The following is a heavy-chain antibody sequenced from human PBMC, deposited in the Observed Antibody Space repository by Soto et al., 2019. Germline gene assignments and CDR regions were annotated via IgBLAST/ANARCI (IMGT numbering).Heavy chain of an antibody. CDR2: ISSSSSYI. D-gene: IGHD3-22*01. CDR3: ARDRYDSSGYLYCYYYYGMDV. CDR1: GFTFSSYS. J-gene: IGHJ6*04. V-gene: IGHV3-21*01. Sequence: GGSLRLSCAASGFTFSSYSMNWVRQAPGKGLEWVSSISSSSSYIYYADSVKGRFTISRDNAKNSLYLQMNSLRAEDTAVYYCARDRYDSSGYLYCYYYYGMDVWGKGTTGRLL.